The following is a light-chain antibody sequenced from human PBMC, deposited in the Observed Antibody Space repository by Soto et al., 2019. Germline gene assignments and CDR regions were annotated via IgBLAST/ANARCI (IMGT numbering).Light chain of an antibody. CDR1: QSVSSSY. V-gene: IGKV3-20*01. J-gene: IGKJ1*01. CDR3: QQYGSSPRT. Sequence: EIVLTQSPGTLSLSPGERATLSCRASQSVSSSYLGWYQQKPGQAPRLLIYGSSSRATGIPDRFSGSGSGPDFTLTISRLEPEDFAVYYCQQYGSSPRTFGQGTKVEIK. CDR2: GSS.